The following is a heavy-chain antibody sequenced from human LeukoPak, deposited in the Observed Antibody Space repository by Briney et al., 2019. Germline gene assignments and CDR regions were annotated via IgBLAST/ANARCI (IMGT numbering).Heavy chain of an antibody. J-gene: IGHJ4*02. Sequence: GGALRLSCVASGFIFDDYGMSWVRQAPGKGLEWISGINRNGDSIAYADSVKGRFTISRDNAKNSLYRQMNSLRAEDTALYYCTRSSTEADWGQGTRVTVSS. CDR1: GFIFDDYG. D-gene: IGHD6-19*01. CDR3: TRSSTEAD. V-gene: IGHV3-20*04. CDR2: INRNGDSI.